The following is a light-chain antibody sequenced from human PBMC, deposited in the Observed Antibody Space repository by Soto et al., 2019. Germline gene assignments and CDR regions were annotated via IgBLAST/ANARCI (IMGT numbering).Light chain of an antibody. V-gene: IGLV2-8*01. CDR1: KTDIGVYDF. J-gene: IGLJ1*01. CDR3: KSYAGSNTYV. Sequence: QSVLTQPPSASGSPGQSVTISCTGTKTDIGVYDFGSWFQHHPGKAPRLIIYEVVQRPSGVPDRFSGSKSGNTASLTVSGLQAADEADYFCKSYAGSNTYVFGSGTKVTVL. CDR2: EVV.